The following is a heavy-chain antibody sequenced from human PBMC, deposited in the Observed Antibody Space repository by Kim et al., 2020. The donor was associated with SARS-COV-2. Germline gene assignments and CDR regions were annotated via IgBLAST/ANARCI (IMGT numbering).Heavy chain of an antibody. D-gene: IGHD1-26*01. CDR3: ARVGGATKVWWFDP. J-gene: IGHJ5*02. Sequence: PPLKSRVTISVDTSKNQCSLKLSAVTAADTAVYYCARVGGATKVWWFDPWGQGTLVTVSS. V-gene: IGHV4-34*01.